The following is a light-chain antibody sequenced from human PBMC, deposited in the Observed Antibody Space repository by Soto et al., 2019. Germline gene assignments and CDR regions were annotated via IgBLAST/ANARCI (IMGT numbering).Light chain of an antibody. J-gene: IGKJ4*01. V-gene: IGKV1-8*01. Sequence: AIRMTQSPSSLSASTGDRVTITCRASQGISSYLAWYQQKPGKAPKLLIYVASTLQSGVPSRFSGSGSGTDFTLTISCLQSEDFATYYCQQYYSYPPVTFGGGTKVEIK. CDR3: QQYYSYPPVT. CDR2: VAS. CDR1: QGISSY.